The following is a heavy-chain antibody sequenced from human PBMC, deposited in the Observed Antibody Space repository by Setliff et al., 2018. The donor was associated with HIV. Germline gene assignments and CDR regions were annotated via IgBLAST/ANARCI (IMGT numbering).Heavy chain of an antibody. D-gene: IGHD6-19*01. J-gene: IGHJ4*02. CDR2: INPSGGST. Sequence: ASVKVSCKASGYTFASYYMHWVRQAPGQGLEWMGIINPSGGSTSYAQKFQGRVTVTRDTSTSTVCMELSSLRSEDTAVYYCASTSDLYSSGWYYAYWGQGTLVTVSS. V-gene: IGHV1-46*01. CDR1: GYTFASYY. CDR3: ASTSDLYSSGWYYAY.